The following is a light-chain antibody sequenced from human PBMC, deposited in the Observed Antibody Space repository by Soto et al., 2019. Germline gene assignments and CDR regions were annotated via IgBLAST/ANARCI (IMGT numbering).Light chain of an antibody. Sequence: EIVMTQYPASLSVSPGERATLSCRASQSVSSNLAWYQLKPAQAPRLLIYGASTRATGIPARFSASGSGTEFTLTISSLQYEDFAVYYCQQYNDGPRHTFGQGTKLEIK. V-gene: IGKV3-15*01. CDR3: QQYNDGPRHT. CDR1: QSVSSN. J-gene: IGKJ2*01. CDR2: GAS.